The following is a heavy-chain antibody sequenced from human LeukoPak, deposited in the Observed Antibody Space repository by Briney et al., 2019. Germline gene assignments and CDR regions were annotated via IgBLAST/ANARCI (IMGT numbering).Heavy chain of an antibody. CDR1: GGSISSYY. Sequence: SETLSLTCTVSGGSISSYYWSWIRQPPGKGLEWIGYIYYSGSTNYNPSLKSRVTISVDTSKNQFSLKLSSVTAADTAVYYCVRDLGWRGAFDIWGQGTMVTVSS. V-gene: IGHV4-59*01. CDR2: IYYSGST. D-gene: IGHD2-15*01. CDR3: VRDLGWRGAFDI. J-gene: IGHJ3*02.